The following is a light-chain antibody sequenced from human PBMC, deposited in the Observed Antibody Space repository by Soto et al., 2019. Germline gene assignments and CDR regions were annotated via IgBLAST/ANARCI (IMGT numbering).Light chain of an antibody. J-gene: IGLJ1*01. Sequence: QSALTQPRSVSGSPGQSVTISCTGTSSDVGGYNYVSWYRQHPGKAPKHMVYDVSKRPSGVPDRFSGSKSGNTASLTISLLHAEDEADYYCCSYAGSYTWVFVPGTKVTVL. CDR1: SSDVGGYNY. CDR2: DVS. V-gene: IGLV2-11*01. CDR3: CSYAGSYTWV.